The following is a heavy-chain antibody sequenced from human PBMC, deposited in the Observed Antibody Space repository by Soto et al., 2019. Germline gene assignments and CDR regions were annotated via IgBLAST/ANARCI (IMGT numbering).Heavy chain of an antibody. CDR2: IYSGGNT. J-gene: IGHJ4*02. Sequence: EVQLVESGGGLVQPGGSLRLSCAASRFTVSSNYMSWVRQAPGKGLEWVSVIYSGGNTYYADSVKGRFTISRDNSKNTLYLQMNSLRAEDTAVYYCVRTDYGDNGYFDYWGQGTLVTVSS. CDR1: RFTVSSNY. CDR3: VRTDYGDNGYFDY. D-gene: IGHD4-17*01. V-gene: IGHV3-66*01.